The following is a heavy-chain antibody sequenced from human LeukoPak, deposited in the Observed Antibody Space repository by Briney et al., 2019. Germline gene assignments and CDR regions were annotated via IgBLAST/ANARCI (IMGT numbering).Heavy chain of an antibody. Sequence: ASVKVSCKASGYTFTSYYMHWVRQAPGQGLEWMGWINPNSGGTNYAQKFQGRVTMTRDTSISTAYMELSRLRSDDTAVYYCARDRRTGYSSGWYLRDYGMDVWGQGTTVTVSS. J-gene: IGHJ6*02. CDR2: INPNSGGT. CDR3: ARDRRTGYSSGWYLRDYGMDV. D-gene: IGHD6-19*01. V-gene: IGHV1-2*02. CDR1: GYTFTSYY.